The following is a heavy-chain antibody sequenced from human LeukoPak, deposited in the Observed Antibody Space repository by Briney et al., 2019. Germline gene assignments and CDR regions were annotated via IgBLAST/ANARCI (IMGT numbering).Heavy chain of an antibody. Sequence: GESLRLSCEASGFTFDDYGMSWVRQAPGKGMEWVSCINLNGGSTGYADSVKGRFTITRDNAKNSLYMQMNSLRAEDTALYHCARAVGTFPYYYYYYGMDVWGQGTTVTVSS. CDR1: GFTFDDYG. V-gene: IGHV3-20*01. CDR3: ARAVGTFPYYYYYYGMDV. J-gene: IGHJ6*02. D-gene: IGHD3-16*01. CDR2: INLNGGST.